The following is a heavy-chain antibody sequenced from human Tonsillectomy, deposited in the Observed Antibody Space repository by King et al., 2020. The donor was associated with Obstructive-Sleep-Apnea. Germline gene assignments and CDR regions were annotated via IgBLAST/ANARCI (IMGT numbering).Heavy chain of an antibody. CDR1: GGSISSSKW. J-gene: IGHJ5*02. D-gene: IGHD3-10*01. V-gene: IGHV4-4*02. CDR2: ISQSGRT. Sequence: QLQESGPGLVKPWGTLSLTCAISGGSISSSKWWSWGRQAPGNRLEWIGGISQSGRTNYNPPPKSRVTISVDKSKNQFALMRKSLTAADTAVYFCARGHGWGGSSDWFDPWGPGILVTVS. CDR3: ARGHGWGGSSDWFDP.